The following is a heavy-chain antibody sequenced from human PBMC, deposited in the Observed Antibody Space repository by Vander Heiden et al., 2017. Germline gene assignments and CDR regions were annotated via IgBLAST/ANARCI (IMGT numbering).Heavy chain of an antibody. V-gene: IGHV3-11*01. CDR3: AGLDDSGWSSFDH. Sequence: QVQLVESGGGLVKPGGSLRLSCTVSGFNLSDFYISWVRQARGKGLEGVSTISSVGSVTTYADSVMGRFTISRDNAENSLFLQMNSLRAEDMALYYCAGLDDSGWSSFDHWGKGTLVTVSS. CDR1: GFNLSDFY. J-gene: IGHJ4*02. CDR2: ISSVGSVT. D-gene: IGHD6-19*01.